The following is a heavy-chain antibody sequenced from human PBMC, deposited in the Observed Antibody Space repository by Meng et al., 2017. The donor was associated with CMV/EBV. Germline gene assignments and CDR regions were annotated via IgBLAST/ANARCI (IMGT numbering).Heavy chain of an antibody. J-gene: IGHJ4*02. Sequence: ASVKVSCKASGYTFTSYGISWVRQAPGQGLEWMGWISAYNGNTNYAQKLQGRVNMTTDTSTSTAYMELRSLRSDDTAVYYCARGTSYDFWSGYPPSSFDYWGQGTLVTVSS. CDR3: ARGTSYDFWSGYPPSSFDY. V-gene: IGHV1-18*01. CDR1: GYTFTSYG. D-gene: IGHD3-3*01. CDR2: ISAYNGNT.